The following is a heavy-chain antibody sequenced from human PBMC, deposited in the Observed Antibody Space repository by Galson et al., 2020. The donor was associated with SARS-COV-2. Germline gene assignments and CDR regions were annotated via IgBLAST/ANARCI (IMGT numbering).Heavy chain of an antibody. V-gene: IGHV4-39*01. CDR1: GGSISSSSYY. D-gene: IGHD1-26*01. J-gene: IGHJ6*02. CDR3: ASLKWGLLRAGIYYYYGMDV. CDR2: IYYSGRT. Sequence: SETLTLTCTVSGGSISSSSYYWGWIRQPPAKGLEWIGSIYYSGRTYYNPSLKSRVTISVDTSKNQFSLKLSSGTAAETAVYYYASLKWGLLRAGIYYYYGMDVWGQGTTVTVS.